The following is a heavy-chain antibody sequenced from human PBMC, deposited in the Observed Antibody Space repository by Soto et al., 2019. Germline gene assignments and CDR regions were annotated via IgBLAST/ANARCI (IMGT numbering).Heavy chain of an antibody. J-gene: IGHJ4*02. Sequence: EVQVLDSGGGSVQPGGSLRLSCVASGFTFSNYVMNWVRQAPGKGLEWVSSISGSGTSTYYADSVKGRFTISRDNSKNTLFLQMDSLRAEDTALYFCAKAANKAPYFDYWGQGTLVSVSS. CDR3: AKAANKAPYFDY. CDR2: ISGSGTST. CDR1: GFTFSNYV. V-gene: IGHV3-23*01.